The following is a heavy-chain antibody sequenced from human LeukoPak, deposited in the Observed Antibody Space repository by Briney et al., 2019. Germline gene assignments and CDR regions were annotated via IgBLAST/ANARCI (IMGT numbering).Heavy chain of an antibody. CDR2: INPSGGST. V-gene: IGHV1-46*01. CDR3: ARDAFIAVAGTSKNDY. J-gene: IGHJ4*02. CDR1: GYTFTGYY. D-gene: IGHD6-19*01. Sequence: ASVKVSCKASGYTFTGYYMHWVRQAPGQGLEWMGIINPSGGSTSYAQKFQGRVTMTRDTSTSTVYMELRSLRSDDTAVYYCARDAFIAVAGTSKNDYWGQGTLVTVSS.